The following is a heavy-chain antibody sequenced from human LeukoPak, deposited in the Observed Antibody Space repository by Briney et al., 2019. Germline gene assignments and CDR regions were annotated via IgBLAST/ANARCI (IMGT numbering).Heavy chain of an antibody. D-gene: IGHD2-2*01. J-gene: IGHJ4*02. CDR2: VYSSGNT. CDR1: GGSISTGAYY. Sequence: SETLSLTCTVSGGSISTGAYYWTWIRQPAGKGLEWIGRVYSSGNTDYNASLKSRVTISVDTSKNQFSLKLTSVTAADTAVYYCARDSGSSRGLSEYYYFDYWGQGTLVTVSS. CDR3: ARDSGSSRGLSEYYYFDY. V-gene: IGHV4-61*02.